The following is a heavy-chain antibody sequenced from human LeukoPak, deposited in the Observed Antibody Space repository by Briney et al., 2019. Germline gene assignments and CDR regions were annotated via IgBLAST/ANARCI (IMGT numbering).Heavy chain of an antibody. D-gene: IGHD2-2*01. CDR3: ARDPHCSSTSCWDDAFDI. CDR1: GFTFSSYW. Sequence: GGSLRLSCAASGFTFSSYWMSWVRQAPGKGLEWVANIKQDGSEKYYVDSVKGRFTISRDNAKNSLYLQMNSLRAEDTAVYYCARDPHCSSTSCWDDAFDIWGQGTMVTVSS. V-gene: IGHV3-7*01. CDR2: IKQDGSEK. J-gene: IGHJ3*02.